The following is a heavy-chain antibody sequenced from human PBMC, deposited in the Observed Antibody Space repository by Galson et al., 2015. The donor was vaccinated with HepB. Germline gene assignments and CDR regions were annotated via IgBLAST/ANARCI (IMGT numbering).Heavy chain of an antibody. J-gene: IGHJ5*02. Sequence: PALVKPTQTLTLACTFSGFSLSTSGMCVSWIRQPPGKALEWLARIDWDDDKYYSTSLKTRLTISKDTSKNQVVLTMTNMDPVDTATYYCARTRYNWNGGFRWFDPWGQGTLVTVSS. V-gene: IGHV2-70*11. D-gene: IGHD1-20*01. CDR2: IDWDDDK. CDR3: ARTRYNWNGGFRWFDP. CDR1: GFSLSTSGMC.